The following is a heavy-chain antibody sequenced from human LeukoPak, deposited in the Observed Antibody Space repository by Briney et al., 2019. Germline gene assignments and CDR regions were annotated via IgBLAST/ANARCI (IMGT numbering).Heavy chain of an antibody. V-gene: IGHV3-33*01. J-gene: IGHJ4*02. D-gene: IGHD2-21*02. Sequence: GRSLRLSCAASGFTFSSYGMHWVRQAPGKGLEWVAVIWYDGSNKYYADSVKGRFTISRDNTKNTLYLQMNSLRAEDTAVYYCARGTATPDYWGQGTLVTVSS. CDR3: ARGTATPDY. CDR1: GFTFSSYG. CDR2: IWYDGSNK.